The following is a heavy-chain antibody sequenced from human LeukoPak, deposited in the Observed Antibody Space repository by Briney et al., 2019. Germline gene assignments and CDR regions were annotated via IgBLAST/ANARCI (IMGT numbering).Heavy chain of an antibody. V-gene: IGHV3-23*01. J-gene: IGHJ4*02. CDR2: ISGSGGST. Sequence: GGSLRLSCAASGFTVSSNHMSWVRRAPGKGLEWVSAISGSGGSTYYADSVKGRFTISRDNSKNTLYLQMSSLRAEDTAVYYCAKEHMAAAVYYFDYWGQGTLVTVSS. CDR1: GFTVSSNH. D-gene: IGHD6-13*01. CDR3: AKEHMAAAVYYFDY.